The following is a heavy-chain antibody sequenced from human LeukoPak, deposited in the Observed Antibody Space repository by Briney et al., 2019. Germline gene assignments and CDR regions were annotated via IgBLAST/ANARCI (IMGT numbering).Heavy chain of an antibody. V-gene: IGHV3-30*02. CDR2: IRNDGTIK. CDR1: GFTFSTYG. D-gene: IGHD6-13*01. Sequence: GGSLRFSCAASGFTFSTYGMHWVRQAPGKGLEWVAFIRNDGTIKYYADSVKGRFTISRDNSKNTLYLQMNSLRAEDTAVYYCAKTGSSSWGYFDYWGQGTLVTVSS. CDR3: AKTGSSSWGYFDY. J-gene: IGHJ4*02.